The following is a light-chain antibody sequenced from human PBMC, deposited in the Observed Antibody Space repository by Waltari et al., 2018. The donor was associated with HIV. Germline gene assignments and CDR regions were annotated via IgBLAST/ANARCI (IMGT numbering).Light chain of an antibody. CDR2: GAS. V-gene: IGKV3-20*01. CDR3: QQYGSSPYT. J-gene: IGKJ2*01. CDR1: QCVSSNY. Sequence: IVLPQSPDTLSLSPGERAALSCRASQCVSSNYLAWYQQKPGQAPRLLIYGASSRAPGIPDSFSGSGSGTDFTLTISRLEPEDFAVYYCQQYGSSPYTFGQGTKLEIK.